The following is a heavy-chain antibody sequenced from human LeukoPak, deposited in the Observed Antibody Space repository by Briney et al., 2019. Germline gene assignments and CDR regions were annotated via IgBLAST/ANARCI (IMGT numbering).Heavy chain of an antibody. CDR2: IYYSGST. CDR3: ARASSSWYYYFDY. V-gene: IGHV4-59*11. Sequence: SETLSLTCTVSAGSISSHYWSWIRQPPGKGLEWIGYIYYSGSTTYNPSLKSRVTLSVDTSKNQFSLKLSSVTAADTAVYYCARASSSWYYYFDYWGQGTLVNVSS. J-gene: IGHJ4*02. D-gene: IGHD6-13*01. CDR1: AGSISSHY.